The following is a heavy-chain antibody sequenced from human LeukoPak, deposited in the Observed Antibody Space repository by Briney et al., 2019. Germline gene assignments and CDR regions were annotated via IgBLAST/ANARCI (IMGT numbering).Heavy chain of an antibody. Sequence: LGESLKISCKGSGFSFTSYWIGWVRQMPGKGLEWMGIIYPGDSDTRYSPSLQGQVTISADKSISTAYLQWSSLKASDTAMYYCARQASSGYSNLRYFDYWGQGTLVTVSS. CDR1: GFSFTSYW. D-gene: IGHD3-22*01. J-gene: IGHJ4*02. V-gene: IGHV5-51*01. CDR2: IYPGDSDT. CDR3: ARQASSGYSNLRYFDY.